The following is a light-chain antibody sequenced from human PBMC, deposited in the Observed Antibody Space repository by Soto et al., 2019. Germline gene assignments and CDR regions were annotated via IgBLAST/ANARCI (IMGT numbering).Light chain of an antibody. CDR1: QSISSW. Sequence: DIQMTQSPSTLSASVGDRVTITCRASQSISSWLAWYQQKPGKAPKLLIYDASSLESGVPSRFSGSGSGTESTLTISSLQPDDFATYYCQQYNSYLLTFGGGTKVDIK. J-gene: IGKJ4*01. CDR2: DAS. V-gene: IGKV1-5*01. CDR3: QQYNSYLLT.